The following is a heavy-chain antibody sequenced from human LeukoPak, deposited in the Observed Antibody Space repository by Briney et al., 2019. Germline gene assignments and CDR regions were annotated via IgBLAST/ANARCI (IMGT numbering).Heavy chain of an antibody. CDR2: FDPEDGET. CDR1: GYTLTELS. CDR3: ATGPPPLAYCGGDCYSGLFDY. D-gene: IGHD2-21*02. V-gene: IGHV1-24*01. Sequence: ASVKVSCKVSGYTLTELSMHWVRQAPGKGLEWMGGFDPEDGETIYAQKFQGRVTMTEDTSTDTAYMELSSLRSEDTGVYYCATGPPPLAYCGGDCYSGLFDYWGQGTLVTVSS. J-gene: IGHJ4*02.